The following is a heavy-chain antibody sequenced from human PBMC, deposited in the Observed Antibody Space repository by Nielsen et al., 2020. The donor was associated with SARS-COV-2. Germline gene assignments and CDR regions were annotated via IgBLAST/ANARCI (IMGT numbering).Heavy chain of an antibody. CDR1: GFTFSSYA. Sequence: GESLKISCAASGFTFSSYAISWVRQAPGKGLEWVASISGSTSYIYYADSVMGRFTISRDNAQNSAYLQMNNLRAEDTAVYYCTRGTLVRGIIFDYWGQGSPVTVSS. D-gene: IGHD3-10*01. CDR3: TRGTLVRGIIFDY. CDR2: ISGSTSYI. J-gene: IGHJ4*02. V-gene: IGHV3-21*06.